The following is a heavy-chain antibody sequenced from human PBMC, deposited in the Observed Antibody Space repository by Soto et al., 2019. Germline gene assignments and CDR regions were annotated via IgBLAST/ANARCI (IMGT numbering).Heavy chain of an antibody. CDR1: GFTFDDYA. CDR2: ISWNSGSI. Sequence: GGSLRLSCAASGFTFDDYAMHWVRQAPGKGLEWVSGISWNSGSIGYADSVKGRFTISRDNAENSLYLQMNSLRAEDTALYYCAKDQSGSYVYWGQGTLVTVSS. D-gene: IGHD1-26*01. V-gene: IGHV3-9*01. CDR3: AKDQSGSYVY. J-gene: IGHJ4*02.